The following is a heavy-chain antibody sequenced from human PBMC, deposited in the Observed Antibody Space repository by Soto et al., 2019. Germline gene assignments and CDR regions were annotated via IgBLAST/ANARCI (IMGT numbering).Heavy chain of an antibody. CDR1: GFTVSSNY. CDR3: ARDIVITGTDY. CDR2: IYSGGST. J-gene: IGHJ4*02. D-gene: IGHD1-20*01. V-gene: IGHV3-53*01. Sequence: GESLKISCAASGFTVSSNYMSWVRQAPGKGLEWVSVIYSGGSTYYADSVKGRFTISRDNSKNTLYLQMNSLRAEDTAVYYCARDIVITGTDYWGQGTLVTVSS.